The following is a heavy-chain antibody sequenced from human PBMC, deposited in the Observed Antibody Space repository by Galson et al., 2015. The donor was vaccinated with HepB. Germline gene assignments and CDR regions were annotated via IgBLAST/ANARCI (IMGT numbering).Heavy chain of an antibody. CDR3: AKGYDSTGYYSFDY. CDR2: VSYDGNLD. J-gene: IGHJ4*02. D-gene: IGHD3-9*01. Sequence: KGLEWVTVVSYDGNLDHYAESVKGRFTISRDNSRNTLYLQMNSLRAKDTAVYFCAKGYDSTGYYSFDYWGQGTLVTVSA. V-gene: IGHV3-30*18.